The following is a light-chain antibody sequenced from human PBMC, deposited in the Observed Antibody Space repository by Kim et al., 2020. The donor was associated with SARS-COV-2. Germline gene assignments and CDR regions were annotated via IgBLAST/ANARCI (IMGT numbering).Light chain of an antibody. CDR1: QSISTY. J-gene: IGKJ4*01. Sequence: EVVLTQSPVTLSLSPGERATLSCRANQSISTYLGWYRQRPGQAPRLLIYDASDRADGTPVRYTGSGSGTDFTLTSDSQGPEDSAVYFCHHGTNWPALSFGGGTKVDI. CDR3: HHGTNWPALS. V-gene: IGKV3-11*01. CDR2: DAS.